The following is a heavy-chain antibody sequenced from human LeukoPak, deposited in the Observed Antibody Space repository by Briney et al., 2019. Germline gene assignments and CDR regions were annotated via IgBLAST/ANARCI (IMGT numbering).Heavy chain of an antibody. Sequence: SVNVSCKASVYTLTGYYWHWVGQARGQGGDWIGWSNQHTGATHSGQQFHGRITMHRDSSISTAHMDLSHLRSDGPAVYYCARGDIRSGWPGPSYFEVWGEGTVVRVSS. CDR2: SNQHTGAT. CDR1: VYTLTGYY. D-gene: IGHD6-19*01. CDR3: ARGDIRSGWPGPSYFEV. V-gene: IGHV1-2*02. J-gene: IGHJ4*02.